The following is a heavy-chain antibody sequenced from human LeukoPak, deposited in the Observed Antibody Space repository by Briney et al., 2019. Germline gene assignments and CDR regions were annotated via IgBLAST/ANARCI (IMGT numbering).Heavy chain of an antibody. Sequence: PSETLSLTCAVYGGSFSGYYWSWIRQPPGKGLECIGTIYYSGSTYYNPSLKSRVTISVDTSKKQFSLKLSSVTAADTAVYYCARRRWGYGSGSYDYWGQGTLVTVSS. J-gene: IGHJ4*02. CDR1: GGSFSGYY. D-gene: IGHD3-10*01. V-gene: IGHV4-34*01. CDR2: IYYSGST. CDR3: ARRRWGYGSGSYDY.